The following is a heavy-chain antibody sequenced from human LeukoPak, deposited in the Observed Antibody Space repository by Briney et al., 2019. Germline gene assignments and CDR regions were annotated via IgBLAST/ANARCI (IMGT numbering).Heavy chain of an antibody. J-gene: IGHJ3*02. D-gene: IGHD1-26*01. V-gene: IGHV4-4*07. CDR2: IYTSGST. Sequence: SETLTLTCAVYGGSFSSFYWSWIRQPAGKGLEWIGRIYTSGSTNYNPSLKSRVTMSVDTSKNQFSLNLSSVTAADTAVYYCAREVGATLYDAFDIWGQGTMVTVSS. CDR3: AREVGATLYDAFDI. CDR1: GGSFSSFY.